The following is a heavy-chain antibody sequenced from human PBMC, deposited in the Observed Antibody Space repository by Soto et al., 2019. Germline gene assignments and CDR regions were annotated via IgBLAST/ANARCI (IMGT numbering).Heavy chain of an antibody. D-gene: IGHD6-13*01. J-gene: IGHJ4*02. Sequence: PSETLSLTCAVYGGSFSGYYWSWIRQPPGKGLEWIGEINHSGSTNYNPSLKSRVTISVGTSKNQFSLKLSSVTAADTAVYYCALLPIAAAVNFDYWGQGTLVTVSS. CDR1: GGSFSGYY. CDR2: INHSGST. V-gene: IGHV4-34*01. CDR3: ALLPIAAAVNFDY.